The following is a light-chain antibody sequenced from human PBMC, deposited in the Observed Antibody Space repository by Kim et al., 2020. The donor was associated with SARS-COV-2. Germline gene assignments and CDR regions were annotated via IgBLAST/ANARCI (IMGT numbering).Light chain of an antibody. CDR3: SSYTSSSTSYV. J-gene: IGLJ1*01. CDR2: DVS. V-gene: IGLV2-14*04. CDR1: SSDVGGYNY. Sequence: IANTCTGSSSDVGGYNYVSWYQQQPGKAPKLMIYDVSKRPSGVSDRFSGSKSGNTASLTISGLQAEDEADYYCSSYTSSSTSYVFGTGTKVTVL.